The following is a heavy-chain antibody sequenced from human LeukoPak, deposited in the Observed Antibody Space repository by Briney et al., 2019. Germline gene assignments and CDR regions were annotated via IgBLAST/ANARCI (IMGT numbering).Heavy chain of an antibody. Sequence: SVKVSCKASGGTFSSYAISWVRQAPGRGLEWMGGIIPIFGTANYAQKFQGRVTITADESTSTAYMELSSLRSEDTAVYYCATQRYSIGWHGRFDYWGQGTLVTVSS. CDR2: IIPIFGTA. J-gene: IGHJ4*02. D-gene: IGHD6-19*01. V-gene: IGHV1-69*13. CDR3: ATQRYSIGWHGRFDY. CDR1: GGTFSSYA.